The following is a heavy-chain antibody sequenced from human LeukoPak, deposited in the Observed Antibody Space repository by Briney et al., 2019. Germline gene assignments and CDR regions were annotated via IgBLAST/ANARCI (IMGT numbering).Heavy chain of an antibody. D-gene: IGHD3-10*02. CDR3: ARRGLVPAFDI. CDR2: VSGDGNIT. J-gene: IGHJ3*02. Sequence: PGGSLRLSCAASGFTFSSYWMHWVRQAPGKGLVWLPRVSGDGNITTYADSVRGRFTVSRDNAKNTLYLQMNSLTVEDTSVYYCARRGLVPAFDIWGQGTMVSVTS. V-gene: IGHV3-74*01. CDR1: GFTFSSYW.